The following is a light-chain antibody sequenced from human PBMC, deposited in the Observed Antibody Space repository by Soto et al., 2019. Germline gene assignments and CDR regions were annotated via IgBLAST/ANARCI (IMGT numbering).Light chain of an antibody. CDR2: DNN. J-gene: IGLJ2*01. V-gene: IGLV1-40*01. Sequence: QSVLTQPPSVSGAPGQRVTISCTGSSSNIGANNDVHWYQQLPGTAPKLLIYDNNNRPSGVPDRVSGSKSGTSASLAITGLQAEDEADYYCQSYDTSLRGAVFGGGTKLTVL. CDR1: SSNIGANND. CDR3: QSYDTSLRGAV.